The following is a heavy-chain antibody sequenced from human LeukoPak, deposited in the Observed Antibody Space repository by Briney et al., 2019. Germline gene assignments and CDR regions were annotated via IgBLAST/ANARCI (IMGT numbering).Heavy chain of an antibody. V-gene: IGHV4-4*07. D-gene: IGHD1-26*01. CDR2: IYTSGST. CDR3: ARERESGTYGGGTADY. CDR1: GGSISNYY. J-gene: IGHJ4*02. Sequence: SETLSLTCTVSGGSISNYYWSWIRQPAGKGLEWIGRIYTSGSTKYYPSLKSRVTMSEDTSKNQFSLKLSSMTAADTAVYYCARERESGTYGGGTADYWGQGTLVTVSS.